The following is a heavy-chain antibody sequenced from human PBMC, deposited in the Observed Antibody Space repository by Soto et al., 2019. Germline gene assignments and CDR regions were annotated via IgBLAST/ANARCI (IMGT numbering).Heavy chain of an antibody. D-gene: IGHD5-12*01. Sequence: GGSLRLSCAASGFTFSSYGMHWVRQAPGKGLEWVAVISYDGSNKYYADSVKGRFTISRDNSKNTLYLQMNSLRAEDTAVYYCAKDQSGYAPPDYWGQGTLVTVSS. CDR3: AKDQSGYAPPDY. V-gene: IGHV3-30*18. CDR2: ISYDGSNK. J-gene: IGHJ4*02. CDR1: GFTFSSYG.